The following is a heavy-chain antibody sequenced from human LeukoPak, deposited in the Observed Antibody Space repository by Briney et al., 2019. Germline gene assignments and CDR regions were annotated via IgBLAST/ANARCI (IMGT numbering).Heavy chain of an antibody. CDR2: IYYSGST. J-gene: IGHJ2*01. V-gene: IGHV4-59*08. CDR3: ARQGGGFWYFDL. Sequence: SETLSLTCTVSGGSISSYYWSWIRQPPGKGLEWIGYIYYSGSTDYNPSLKSRVTISVDTSKNQFSLKLSSVTAADTAVYYCARQGGGFWYFDLWGRGTLVTVSS. CDR1: GGSISSYY. D-gene: IGHD6-25*01.